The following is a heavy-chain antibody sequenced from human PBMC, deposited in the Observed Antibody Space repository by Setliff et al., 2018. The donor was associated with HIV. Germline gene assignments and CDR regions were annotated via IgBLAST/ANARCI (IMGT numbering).Heavy chain of an antibody. Sequence: SETLSLTCTVSGGSISRGTYYWSWIRQPAGKGLEWIGHIYTSGSTDYNPTFKSRVTISEDTSKNQVSLKVSSVTAADTAVYYCARERWNYDYYYYGMDVWGQGTTVTVSS. D-gene: IGHD1-7*01. V-gene: IGHV4-61*09. CDR1: GGSISRGTYY. J-gene: IGHJ6*02. CDR3: ARERWNYDYYYYGMDV. CDR2: IYTSGST.